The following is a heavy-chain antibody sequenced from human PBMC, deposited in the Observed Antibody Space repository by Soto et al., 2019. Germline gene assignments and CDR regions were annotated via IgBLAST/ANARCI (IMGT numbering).Heavy chain of an antibody. D-gene: IGHD4-17*01. J-gene: IGHJ6*03. CDR1: GYTFTSYG. Sequence: EASVKVSCKASGYTFTSYGISWVRQAPGQGLEWMGWISAYNGNTNYAQKLQGRVTMTTDTSTSTAYMELRSLRSDDTAAYYCARDFTVEGSQRYYYYYMDVWGKGTTVTVSS. V-gene: IGHV1-18*01. CDR2: ISAYNGNT. CDR3: ARDFTVEGSQRYYYYYMDV.